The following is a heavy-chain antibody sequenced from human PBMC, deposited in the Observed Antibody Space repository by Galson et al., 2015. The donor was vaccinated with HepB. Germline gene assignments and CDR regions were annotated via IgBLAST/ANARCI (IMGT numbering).Heavy chain of an antibody. CDR2: IDPSDSYT. CDR3: ASNYYDSSGYYPTPVY. V-gene: IGHV5-10-1*01. D-gene: IGHD3-22*01. J-gene: IGHJ4*02. CDR1: GYSFTSYW. Sequence: QSGAEVKKPGESLRISCKGSGYSFTSYWISWVRQMPGKGLEWMGRIDPSDSYTNYSPSFQGHVTISADKSISTAYLQWSSLKASDTAMYYCASNYYDSSGYYPTPVYWGQGTLVTVSS.